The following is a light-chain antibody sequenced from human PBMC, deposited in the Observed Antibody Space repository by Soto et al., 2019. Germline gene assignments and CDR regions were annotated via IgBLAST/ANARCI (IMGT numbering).Light chain of an antibody. V-gene: IGLV2-23*01. CDR3: CSYAGSSTAI. Sequence: QSALTQPASVSGSPGQSITISCTGTSSDVGSDSLVSWYQQHPGKAPKLMIYEGSKRPSGVSNRFSGSKSGNTASLTISGLQAEDEADYYCCSYAGSSTAIFGGGTKVTVL. CDR2: EGS. CDR1: SSDVGSDSL. J-gene: IGLJ2*01.